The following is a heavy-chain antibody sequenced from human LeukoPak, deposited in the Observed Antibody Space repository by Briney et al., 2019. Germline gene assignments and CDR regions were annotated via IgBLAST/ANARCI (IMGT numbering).Heavy chain of an antibody. Sequence: SVKVSCKASGGTFSSYAISWVRQAPGQGLEWMGGIIPIFGTANYAQKFQGRVTITADESTSTAYMELSSLRSEDTAVYYCASPLPKEVYAEKDYYYYMDVWGKGTTVTVSS. CDR2: IIPIFGTA. CDR3: ASPLPKEVYAEKDYYYYMDV. CDR1: GGTFSSYA. D-gene: IGHD2-8*01. V-gene: IGHV1-69*13. J-gene: IGHJ6*03.